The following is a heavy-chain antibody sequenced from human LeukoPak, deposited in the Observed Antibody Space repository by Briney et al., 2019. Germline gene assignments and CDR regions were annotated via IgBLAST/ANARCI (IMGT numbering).Heavy chain of an antibody. CDR1: GGSISSGGYC. D-gene: IGHD6-19*01. J-gene: IGHJ4*02. Sequence: SQTLSLTCAVSGGSISSGGYCWSWIRQPPGQGLEWIGYIYHSESTYYNPSLKSRVTISVDRSKNQFSLKLSSVTAADTAVYYCAREGADSGCIDYWGQGTLVTVSS. CDR2: IYHSEST. V-gene: IGHV4-30-2*01. CDR3: AREGADSGCIDY.